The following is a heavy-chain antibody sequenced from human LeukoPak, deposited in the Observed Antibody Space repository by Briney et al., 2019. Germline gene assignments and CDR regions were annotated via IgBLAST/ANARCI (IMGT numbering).Heavy chain of an antibody. D-gene: IGHD3-10*01. V-gene: IGHV4-4*02. Sequence: SETLSLTCAVSGGSISSNNWWNWVRQPSGKGLEWIGEIHHSGATKYNPSLKSRVTISVDKSKDQFSLILSSVSAADTAVYSCASNSGSGRFASWGQGTLVSVSS. CDR3: ASNSGSGRFAS. CDR2: IHHSGAT. J-gene: IGHJ4*02. CDR1: GGSISSNNW.